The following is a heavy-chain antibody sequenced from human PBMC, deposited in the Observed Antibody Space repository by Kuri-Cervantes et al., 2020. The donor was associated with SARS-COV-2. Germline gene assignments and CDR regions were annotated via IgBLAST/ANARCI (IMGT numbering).Heavy chain of an antibody. J-gene: IGHJ4*02. Sequence: ASVKVSCKASGYTFTGYYMHWVRQAPGQGLEWMGWINPNSGGTNYAQKFQGRVTMTRDTSISTAYMELSRLRSEDTAVYYCARDCKDSSSSSTFDYWGQGTLVTVSS. CDR1: GYTFTGYY. CDR3: ARDCKDSSSSSTFDY. V-gene: IGHV1-2*02. CDR2: INPNSGGT. D-gene: IGHD6-6*01.